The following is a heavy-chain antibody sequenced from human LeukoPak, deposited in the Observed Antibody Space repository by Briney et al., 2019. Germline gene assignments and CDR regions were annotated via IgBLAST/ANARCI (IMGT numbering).Heavy chain of an antibody. CDR2: INHSGST. Sequence: SETLSLTCAVYGGSFSGYYWSWIRQPPGKGLECIGEINHSGSTNYNPSLKSRVTISVDTSKNQFSLKLSSVTAADTAVYYCARTKSGYDPHRRGGYFDYWGQGTLVTVSS. CDR3: ARTKSGYDPHRRGGYFDY. D-gene: IGHD5-12*01. CDR1: GGSFSGYY. J-gene: IGHJ4*02. V-gene: IGHV4-34*01.